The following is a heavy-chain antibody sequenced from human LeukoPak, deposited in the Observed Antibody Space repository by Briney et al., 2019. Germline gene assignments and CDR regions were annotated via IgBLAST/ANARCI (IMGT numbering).Heavy chain of an antibody. CDR3: AHSIAAADINWFDP. J-gene: IGHJ5*02. CDR2: IYWDDDK. Sequence: SGPTLVKPTQTLTLTCTFSGSSLSTRGVGVGWIRQPPGKALEWLSLIYWDDDKRYSPSLKSRLTITKDTSKNQVVLTMTNMDPVDTATYYCAHSIAAADINWFDPWGQGTLVTVSS. D-gene: IGHD6-13*01. CDR1: GSSLSTRGVG. V-gene: IGHV2-5*02.